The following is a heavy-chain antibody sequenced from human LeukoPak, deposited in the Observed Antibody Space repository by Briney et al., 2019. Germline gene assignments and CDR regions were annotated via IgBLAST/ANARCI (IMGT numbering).Heavy chain of an antibody. D-gene: IGHD6-13*01. J-gene: IGHJ4*02. CDR1: GFPSSRYW. Sequence: PGGPLRLPCAASGFPSSRYWMHWVRQAPGKGLVWVSRINGDGSSTTYADSVKGRFTISRDNAKNTLYLQVNSLRVEDTAVYYCARGEAAAGEFDFWGQGTLVTVSS. CDR2: INGDGSST. V-gene: IGHV3-74*01. CDR3: ARGEAAAGEFDF.